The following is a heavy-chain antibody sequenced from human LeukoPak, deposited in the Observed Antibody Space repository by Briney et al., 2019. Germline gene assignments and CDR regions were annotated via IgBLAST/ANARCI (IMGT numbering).Heavy chain of an antibody. CDR1: GDSVSSNSAA. J-gene: IGHJ5*02. CDR2: TYYRSKWYN. D-gene: IGHD6-6*01. Sequence: SQALSLTCAISGDSVSSNSAAWNWIRQSPSRGLEWLGRTYYRSKWYNDYAVSVKSRITINPDTSKNQFSLQLNSVTPEDTAVYYCAALNPRIAARPYWLDPWGQGTLVTVSS. V-gene: IGHV6-1*01. CDR3: AALNPRIAARPYWLDP.